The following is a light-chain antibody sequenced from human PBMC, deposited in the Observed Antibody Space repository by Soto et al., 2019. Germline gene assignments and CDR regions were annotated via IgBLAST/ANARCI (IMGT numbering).Light chain of an antibody. CDR1: TSDLGRYKF. CDR3: SSYAGSSNV. V-gene: IGLV2-8*01. Sequence: QSVLTQPASVSGSPGQSIILSCTGTTSDLGRYKFVSWYQQYPGKAPRLMMYEVNKRPSGVPDRFSGSKSGNTASLTVSGLQAEDEADYYCSSYAGSSNVFGTGTKVTVL. J-gene: IGLJ1*01. CDR2: EVN.